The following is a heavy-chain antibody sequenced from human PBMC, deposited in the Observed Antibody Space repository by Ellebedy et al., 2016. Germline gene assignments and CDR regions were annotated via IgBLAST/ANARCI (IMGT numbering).Heavy chain of an antibody. CDR2: ISSSSSTI. D-gene: IGHD2-2*01. J-gene: IGHJ6*02. CDR3: ARDSCSSTSCYGSGMDV. V-gene: IGHV3-48*02. CDR1: GFTFSSYS. Sequence: GESLKISCAASGFTFSSYSMNWVRQAPGKGLEWVSYISSSSSTIYYADSVKGRFTISRDNARNSLYLQMNSLRDEDTAVYYCARDSCSSTSCYGSGMDVWGQGTTVTVSS.